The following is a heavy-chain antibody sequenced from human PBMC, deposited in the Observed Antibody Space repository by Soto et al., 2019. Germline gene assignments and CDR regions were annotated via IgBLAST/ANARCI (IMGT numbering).Heavy chain of an antibody. CDR3: AREGGSGNYRYYAMDV. CDR2: IIPILGTA. CDR1: GGTFSSYA. Sequence: QVQLVQSGAEVKKPRSSVKVSCKASGGTFSSYAISWVRQAPGQRLEWMGGIIPILGTANYAQKFQGRVTITADESTSTAYMELSSLRSEDTAIYYCAREGGSGNYRYYAMDVWGQGTTVTVSS. D-gene: IGHD3-10*01. V-gene: IGHV1-69*11. J-gene: IGHJ6*02.